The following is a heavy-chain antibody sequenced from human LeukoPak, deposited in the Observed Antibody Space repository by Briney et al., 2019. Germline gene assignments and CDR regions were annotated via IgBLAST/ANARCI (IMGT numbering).Heavy chain of an antibody. Sequence: SVKVSCKASGGTFSSYTISWVRQAPGQGLEWMGRIIPILGIANYAQKLQGRVTMTTDTSTSTAYMELRSLRSDDTAVYYCARESNGDYYFDYWGQGTLVTVSS. D-gene: IGHD4-17*01. CDR1: GGTFSSYT. V-gene: IGHV1-69*04. CDR2: IIPILGIA. CDR3: ARESNGDYYFDY. J-gene: IGHJ4*02.